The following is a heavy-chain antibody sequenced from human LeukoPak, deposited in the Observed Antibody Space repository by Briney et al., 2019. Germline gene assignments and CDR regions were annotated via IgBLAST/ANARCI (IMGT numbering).Heavy chain of an antibody. Sequence: QPGGSLRLSCAASGFTLSSYGMQWVRQAPGKGLEWVAIISYDGSVKYYGDSVRGRFTISRDNSKNTVYLQMSSLTTDDTAVYYCARDRDFGVVTPWCDYWGQGILVTVSS. D-gene: IGHD3-3*01. CDR2: ISYDGSVK. J-gene: IGHJ4*02. CDR3: ARDRDFGVVTPWCDY. V-gene: IGHV3-30*03. CDR1: GFTLSSYG.